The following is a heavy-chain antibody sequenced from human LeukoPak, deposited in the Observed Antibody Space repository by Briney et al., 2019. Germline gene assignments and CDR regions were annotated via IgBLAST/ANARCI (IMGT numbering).Heavy chain of an antibody. CDR1: GYTFTGYY. V-gene: IGHV1-2*02. CDR3: ARRYYGGNSGGFDY. CDR2: INPNSGGT. Sequence: ASVKVSCKASGYTFTGYYMHWVRQAPGQGLEWMGWINPNSGGTNYAQKFQGRVTMTRDTSISTAYMELSRLRSDDTAVYYCARRYYGGNSGGFDYWGQGTLVTVSS. J-gene: IGHJ4*02. D-gene: IGHD4-23*01.